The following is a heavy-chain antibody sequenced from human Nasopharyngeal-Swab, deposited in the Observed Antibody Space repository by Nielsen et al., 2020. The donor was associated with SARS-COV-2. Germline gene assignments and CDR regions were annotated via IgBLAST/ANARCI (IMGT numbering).Heavy chain of an antibody. CDR3: ARDTHCSGGSCYPSTFDY. J-gene: IGHJ4*02. CDR1: GGTFSSYA. D-gene: IGHD2-15*01. Sequence: SVKVSCKASGGTFSSYAISWVRQAPGQGLGWMGRIIPILGIANYAQKFQGRVTITADKSTSTAYMELSSLRSEDTAVYYCARDTHCSGGSCYPSTFDYWGQGTLVTVSS. CDR2: IIPILGIA. V-gene: IGHV1-69*04.